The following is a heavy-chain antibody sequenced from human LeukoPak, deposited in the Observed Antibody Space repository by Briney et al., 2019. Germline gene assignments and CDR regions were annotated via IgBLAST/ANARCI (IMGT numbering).Heavy chain of an antibody. Sequence: GGSLRLSCAASGFTFSDYYMSWIRQAPGKGLEWVSYISSSGSTIYYADSVKGRFTISRDNAKNSLYLQMNSLRDEDTAVYYCARDSYYYDSSGYEYYFDYWGQGTLVTVSS. CDR2: ISSSGSTI. D-gene: IGHD3-22*01. V-gene: IGHV3-11*04. CDR1: GFTFSDYY. CDR3: ARDSYYYDSSGYEYYFDY. J-gene: IGHJ4*02.